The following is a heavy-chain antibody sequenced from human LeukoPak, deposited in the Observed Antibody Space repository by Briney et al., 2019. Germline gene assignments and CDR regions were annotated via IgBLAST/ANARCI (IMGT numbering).Heavy chain of an antibody. J-gene: IGHJ4*02. Sequence: ASVKVSCKASGYTFTGYYMHWVQQAPGQGLEWMGWINPNSGGTNYAQKFQGRVTMTRDTSISTAYMELSRLRSDDTAVYYCARVPGRTIAVAGTGYFDYWGQGTLVTVSS. CDR2: INPNSGGT. D-gene: IGHD6-19*01. CDR3: ARVPGRTIAVAGTGYFDY. V-gene: IGHV1-2*02. CDR1: GYTFTGYY.